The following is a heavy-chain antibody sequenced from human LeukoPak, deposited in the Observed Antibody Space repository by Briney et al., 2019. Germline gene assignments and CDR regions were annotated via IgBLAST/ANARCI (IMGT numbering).Heavy chain of an antibody. D-gene: IGHD2-2*01. J-gene: IGHJ6*03. CDR3: ARGQGDIVVVPAAIAGGYYYYYMDV. CDR2: INHSGST. Sequence: SETLSLTCAVYGGSFSGYSWSWIRQAPGKGLEWIGEINHSGSTNYNPSLKSRVAIPVDTSKNQFSLKLSSVTAADTAVYYCARGQGDIVVVPAAIAGGYYYYYMDVWGKGTTVTVSS. CDR1: GGSFSGYS. V-gene: IGHV4-34*01.